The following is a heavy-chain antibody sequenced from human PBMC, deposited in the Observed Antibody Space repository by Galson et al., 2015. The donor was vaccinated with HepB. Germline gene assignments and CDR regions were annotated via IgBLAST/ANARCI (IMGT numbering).Heavy chain of an antibody. D-gene: IGHD3-22*01. CDR3: ARDAPKYYDSSGYYGY. J-gene: IGHJ4*02. V-gene: IGHV1-3*04. CDR1: GYTFTSYK. Sequence: SVKVSCKASGYTFTSYKIHWVRQAPGQSLEWMGWIHSAYGNTKYSQKFQGRVTITRDTSANTAYMELSSLRSEDTAVYYCARDAPKYYDSSGYYGYWGQGTLVTVSS. CDR2: IHSAYGNT.